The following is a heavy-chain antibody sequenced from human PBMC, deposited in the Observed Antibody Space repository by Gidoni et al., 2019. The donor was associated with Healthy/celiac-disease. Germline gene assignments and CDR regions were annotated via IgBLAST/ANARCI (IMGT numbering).Heavy chain of an antibody. CDR1: GFTFSSYG. J-gene: IGHJ4*02. D-gene: IGHD5-18*01. Sequence: QVQLVESGGGVVQPGRSLRLSCAASGFTFSSYGMHWVRQAPGKGLEWVAVISYDGSNKYYADSVKGRFTISRDNSKNTLYLQMNSLRAEDTAVYYCAKVQGTAMVKEGIWGQGTLVTVSS. CDR2: ISYDGSNK. CDR3: AKVQGTAMVKEGI. V-gene: IGHV3-30*18.